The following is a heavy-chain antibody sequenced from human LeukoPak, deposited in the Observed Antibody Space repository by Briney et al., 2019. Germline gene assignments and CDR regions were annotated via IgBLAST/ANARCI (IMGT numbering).Heavy chain of an antibody. CDR2: ISWNSGSI. CDR1: GFTFDDYA. CDR3: ARDPSVGATY. J-gene: IGHJ4*02. D-gene: IGHD1-26*01. V-gene: IGHV3-9*01. Sequence: PGRSLRLSCAASGFTFDDYAMHWVRQAPGKGLEWVSGISWNSGSIGYADSVKGRFTISRDNAKNSLYLQMNSLRAEDTALYYCARDPSVGATYWGQGTLVTVSS.